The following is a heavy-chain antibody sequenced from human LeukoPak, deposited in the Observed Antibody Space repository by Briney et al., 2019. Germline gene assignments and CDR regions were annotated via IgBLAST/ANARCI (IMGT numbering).Heavy chain of an antibody. Sequence: GGSRRLSCAASGFTFSSYSMNWVRQAPVKGVEWVSYISSSSSTIYYADSVKGRFTISRDSAKKSLYLQMNSLTVEDTAVYYCARCSSWYLEYFQLWGQGTLVTVSS. CDR2: ISSSSSTI. CDR1: GFTFSSYS. D-gene: IGHD6-13*01. CDR3: ARCSSWYLEYFQL. J-gene: IGHJ1*01. V-gene: IGHV3-48*01.